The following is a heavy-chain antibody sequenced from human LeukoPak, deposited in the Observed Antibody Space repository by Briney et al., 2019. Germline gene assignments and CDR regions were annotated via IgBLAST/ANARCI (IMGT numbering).Heavy chain of an antibody. CDR3: ARLNWGTWDYYYMDV. CDR1: GYTFTSYG. D-gene: IGHD7-27*01. CDR2: ISAYNGNP. V-gene: IGHV1-18*01. J-gene: IGHJ6*03. Sequence: GASVKVSCKASGYTFTSYGISWVRQAPGQGLEWMGWISAYNGNPNYAQKLQGRVTMTTDTSTSTAYMELRSLRSDDTAVYYCARLNWGTWDYYYMDVWGKGTTVTVSS.